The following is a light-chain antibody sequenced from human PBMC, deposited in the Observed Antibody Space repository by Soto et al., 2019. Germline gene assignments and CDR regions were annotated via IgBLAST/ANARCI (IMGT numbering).Light chain of an antibody. CDR1: QGINHY. Sequence: DIQMTQSPSSLSASVGDRVTITCRASQGINHYLAWYQQKPGKAPKLLIYDASNLEIGAPSRFSGSGSGTEFTLTISSLQPDDFATYYCQKYNSYLWTFGQGTKVDIK. CDR3: QKYNSYLWT. V-gene: IGKV1-5*01. CDR2: DAS. J-gene: IGKJ1*01.